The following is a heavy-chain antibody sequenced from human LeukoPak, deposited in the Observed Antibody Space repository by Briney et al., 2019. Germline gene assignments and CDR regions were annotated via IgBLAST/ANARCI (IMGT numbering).Heavy chain of an antibody. J-gene: IGHJ4*02. D-gene: IGHD3-3*01. CDR3: ARDRYYDFWSGSHYFDY. Sequence: ASVKVSCKASGGTFSDYALNWVRQAPGQGLEWMGVFIPILGTANSTQKFQDRVTITADISTNTAYMELSSLRSEDTAVYYCARDRYYDFWSGSHYFDYWGQGTLVTVSS. V-gene: IGHV1-69*10. CDR1: GGTFSDYA. CDR2: FIPILGTA.